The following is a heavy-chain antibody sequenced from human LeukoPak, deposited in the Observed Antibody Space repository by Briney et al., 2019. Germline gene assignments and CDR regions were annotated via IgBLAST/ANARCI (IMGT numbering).Heavy chain of an antibody. CDR2: ISSSSSTI. D-gene: IGHD5-18*01. CDR3: AKGGGYSYGSGYFDY. Sequence: GGSLRLSCAASGFTFSSYSMNWVRQAPGKGLEWVSYISSSSSTIYYADSVKGRFTISRDNSKNTLYLQMNSLRAEDTAVYYCAKGGGYSYGSGYFDYWGQGTLVTVSS. V-gene: IGHV3-48*01. CDR1: GFTFSSYS. J-gene: IGHJ4*02.